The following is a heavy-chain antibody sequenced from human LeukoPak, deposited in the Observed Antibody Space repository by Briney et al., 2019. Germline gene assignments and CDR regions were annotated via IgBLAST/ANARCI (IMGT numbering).Heavy chain of an antibody. D-gene: IGHD5-18*01. V-gene: IGHV3-30*04. J-gene: IGHJ4*02. CDR2: VWYDGTNQ. Sequence: GGSLRLSCAASGFTFNAYAMHWVRQAPGKGPEWVAVVWYDGTNQYYADSVKGRFTISRDNSKNTVFLQMNSLRAEDTATYYCARDLATYSYGCIYGFWGQGTLVTVSS. CDR3: ARDLATYSYGCIYGF. CDR1: GFTFNAYA.